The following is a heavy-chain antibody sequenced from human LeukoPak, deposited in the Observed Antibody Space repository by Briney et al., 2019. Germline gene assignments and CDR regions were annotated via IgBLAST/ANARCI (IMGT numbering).Heavy chain of an antibody. CDR1: GYRFTSYW. CDR2: IYPGDSDT. J-gene: IGHJ4*02. Sequence: GESLKISCKGSGYRFTSYWIGWVRQMPGKGLEWMGIIYPGDSDTRYSPSFQGQITISVDKSISTADVQWSSLKAADTAMYYCARHPKARWFVPDYYFDNWGQGTLVTVSS. D-gene: IGHD3-10*01. CDR3: ARHPKARWFVPDYYFDN. V-gene: IGHV5-51*01.